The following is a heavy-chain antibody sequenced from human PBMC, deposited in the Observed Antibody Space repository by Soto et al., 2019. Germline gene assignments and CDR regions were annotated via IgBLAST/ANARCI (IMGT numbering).Heavy chain of an antibody. D-gene: IGHD6-19*01. Sequence: GGSLRLSCAASGFTFDDYAMHWVRQAPGKGLEWVSGISWNSGSIGYADSVKGRFTISRDNAKNSLYLQMNSLRAEDTALYYCAKDMGQQWQNENWFDPWGQGTLVTVSS. CDR1: GFTFDDYA. CDR2: ISWNSGSI. CDR3: AKDMGQQWQNENWFDP. V-gene: IGHV3-9*01. J-gene: IGHJ5*02.